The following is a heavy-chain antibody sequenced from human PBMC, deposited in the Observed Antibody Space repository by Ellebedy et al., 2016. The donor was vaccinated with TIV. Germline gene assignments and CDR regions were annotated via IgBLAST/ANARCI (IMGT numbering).Heavy chain of an antibody. D-gene: IGHD4-17*01. CDR3: ARAEYGDYEPVDY. CDR1: GFTFTKYG. J-gene: IGHJ4*02. Sequence: GGSLRLSCAASGFTFTKYGMHWVRQAPGKGLVWVSRVSGDGSSTTYADSVKGRFTISRDNAKNTVYLQMNSLRSDDTAVYYCARAEYGDYEPVDYWGQGTLVTVSS. V-gene: IGHV3-74*03. CDR2: VSGDGSST.